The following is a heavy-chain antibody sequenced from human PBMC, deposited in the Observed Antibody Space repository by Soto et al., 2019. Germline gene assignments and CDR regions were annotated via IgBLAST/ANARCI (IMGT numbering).Heavy chain of an antibody. CDR2: INHSGST. CDR3: ARVFRSRVRYNSSYYYYYMDV. Sequence: SETLSLTCAVYGGSFSGYYWSWTRQPPGKGLEWIGEINHSGSTNYNPSLKSRVTISVDTSKNQFSLKLSSVTAADTAVYYCARVFRSRVRYNSSYYYYYMDVWGKGTTVTVSS. J-gene: IGHJ6*03. CDR1: GGSFSGYY. V-gene: IGHV4-34*01. D-gene: IGHD1-20*01.